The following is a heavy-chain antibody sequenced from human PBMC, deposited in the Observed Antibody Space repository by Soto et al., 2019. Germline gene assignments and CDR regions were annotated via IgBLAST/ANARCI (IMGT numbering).Heavy chain of an antibody. D-gene: IGHD3-10*01. CDR3: AKARMGAGVRGYFDY. CDR1: GFTFSSYG. J-gene: IGHJ4*02. V-gene: IGHV3-30*18. Sequence: QVQLVESGGGVVQPGKSLRLSCAGSGFTFSSYGMDWVRQAPGKGLEWVAVISYDGSNKYYADYVKGRFTISRDNSKNTLYLQMRSLRADDTSVYYGAKARMGAGVRGYFDYWGQGTLVTVSS. CDR2: ISYDGSNK.